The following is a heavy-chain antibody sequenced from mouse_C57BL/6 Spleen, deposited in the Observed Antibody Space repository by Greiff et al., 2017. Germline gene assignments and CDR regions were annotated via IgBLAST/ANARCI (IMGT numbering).Heavy chain of an antibody. J-gene: IGHJ2*01. D-gene: IGHD2-4*01. Sequence: QVQLKPPGAELVMPGASVKLSCKASGYTFPSYWMHWVKQRPGQGLEWIGEIDPSDSYTNYNQKFTGKSTLTVDKSSSTAYLQLSSLTSADSAGYYRARVYYDHDVGYRGKGTTRTVAS. CDR3: ARVYYDHDVGY. CDR1: GYTFPSYW. V-gene: IGHV1-69*01. CDR2: IDPSDSYT.